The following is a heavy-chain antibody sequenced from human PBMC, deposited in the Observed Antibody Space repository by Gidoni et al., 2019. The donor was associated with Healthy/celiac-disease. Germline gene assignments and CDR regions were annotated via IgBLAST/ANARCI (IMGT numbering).Heavy chain of an antibody. CDR2: ISGSGGTT. D-gene: IGHD6-13*01. Sequence: EVQLLESGGGLVQPGVSLRLSCTASGSTFSSYARSWFRQAAGKGLEWASSISGSGGTTNYGDSVKGRFTISRDNFKNTVYLEMSSLRAEDTAIYYCAKDPLYSSSWLFDYWGQGTLVTVSS. V-gene: IGHV3-23*01. CDR3: AKDPLYSSSWLFDY. CDR1: GSTFSSYA. J-gene: IGHJ4*02.